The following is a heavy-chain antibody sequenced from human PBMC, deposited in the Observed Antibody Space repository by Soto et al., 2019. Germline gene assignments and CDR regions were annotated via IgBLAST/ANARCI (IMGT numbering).Heavy chain of an antibody. V-gene: IGHV4-39*01. Sequence: SETNSLTCTVSEGSSGSSSDYWGWIRQPPGKGLEWIGSIYYSGSTYYNPSLKSRVTISVDTSKNQFSLKLSSVTAADTAVYYCARHHVGDYIWGSYRYGYYFDYWGQGTLVTVSS. J-gene: IGHJ4*02. D-gene: IGHD3-16*02. CDR1: EGSSGSSSDY. CDR3: ARHHVGDYIWGSYRYGYYFDY. CDR2: IYYSGST.